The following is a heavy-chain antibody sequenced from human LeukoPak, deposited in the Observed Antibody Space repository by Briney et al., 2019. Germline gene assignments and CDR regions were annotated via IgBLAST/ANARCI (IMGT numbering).Heavy chain of an antibody. Sequence: GESLQISCKGAGYFFTSYWIGGVRPLPGKGLEGMGIIYPGDSDTRYSPSFQGQVTISADKSISTAYLQWSSLKASDTAMYYCARWGGSGSPYYFDYWGQGTLVTVSS. V-gene: IGHV5-51*01. CDR1: GYFFTSYW. CDR2: IYPGDSDT. J-gene: IGHJ4*02. CDR3: ARWGGSGSPYYFDY. D-gene: IGHD3-10*01.